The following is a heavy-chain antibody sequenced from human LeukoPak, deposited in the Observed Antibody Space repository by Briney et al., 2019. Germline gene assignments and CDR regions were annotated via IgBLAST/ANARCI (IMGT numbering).Heavy chain of an antibody. V-gene: IGHV1-2*02. D-gene: IGHD2-8*01. CDR2: INPNSGGT. J-gene: IGHJ4*02. CDR1: GYTFTGYY. CDR3: ARGQAPDIVLMVYAKRLLDY. Sequence: KPGASVTVSCKASGYTFTGYYMHWVRQAPGQGLEWMGWINPNSGGTNYAQKFQGRVTMTRDTSISTAYMELSRLRSDDTAVYYCARGQAPDIVLMVYAKRLLDYWGQGTLVTVSS.